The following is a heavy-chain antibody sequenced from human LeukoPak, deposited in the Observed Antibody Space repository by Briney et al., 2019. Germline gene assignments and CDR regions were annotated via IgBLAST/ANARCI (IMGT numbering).Heavy chain of an antibody. Sequence: GGSLRLSCAASGFTFSSYAMSWVRQAPGKGLEWVSAISGSGGSTYYADSVKGRFTISRDNAKNSLYLQMNSLRAEDTAVYYCARDQWELQYYFDYWGQGTLVTVSS. V-gene: IGHV3-23*01. D-gene: IGHD1-26*01. CDR2: ISGSGGST. J-gene: IGHJ4*02. CDR1: GFTFSSYA. CDR3: ARDQWELQYYFDY.